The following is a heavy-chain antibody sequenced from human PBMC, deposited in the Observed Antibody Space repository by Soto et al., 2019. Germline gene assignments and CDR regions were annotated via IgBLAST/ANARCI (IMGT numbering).Heavy chain of an antibody. CDR1: GFTFSSYA. J-gene: IGHJ5*02. CDR3: ARDRYFYDSSGYPNWFDP. V-gene: IGHV3-30-3*01. CDR2: ISYDGSNK. Sequence: GGSLRLSCAASGFTFSSYAMHWVRQAPGKGLEWVAVISYDGSNKYYADSVKGRFTISRDNSKNTLYLQMNSLRAEDTAVYYCARDRYFYDSSGYPNWFDPWGQGTLVTVSS. D-gene: IGHD3-22*01.